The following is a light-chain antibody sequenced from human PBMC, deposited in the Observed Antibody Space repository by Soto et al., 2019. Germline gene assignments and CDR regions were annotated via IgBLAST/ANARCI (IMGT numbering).Light chain of an antibody. CDR1: QSVSSN. CDR2: GAS. V-gene: IGKV3-15*01. J-gene: IGKJ1*01. Sequence: EIVMTQSPATLSVSPGERATLSCRASQSVSSNLAWYQQKPGQAPRLLIYGASTRATGIPARISGSGSGTEFTLSISSLQSEDFAVYYCQQYHNLWSFGRGTKVDIK. CDR3: QQYHNLWS.